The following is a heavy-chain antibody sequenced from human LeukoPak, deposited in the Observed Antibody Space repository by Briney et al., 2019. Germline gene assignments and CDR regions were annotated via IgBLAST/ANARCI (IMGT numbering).Heavy chain of an antibody. CDR2: INPNSGGT. D-gene: IGHD3-10*01. J-gene: IGHJ4*02. CDR1: GYTFTAYH. CDR3: ARAALSDYFGSGSYVDY. Sequence: ASVKVSCKASGYTFTAYHMHWVRQAPGQGLEWMGWINPNSGGTKYAQEFQDWVTMTRDTSISTAYMELNRLRSDDTAVYYCARAALSDYFGSGSYVDYWGQGTLVTVSS. V-gene: IGHV1-2*04.